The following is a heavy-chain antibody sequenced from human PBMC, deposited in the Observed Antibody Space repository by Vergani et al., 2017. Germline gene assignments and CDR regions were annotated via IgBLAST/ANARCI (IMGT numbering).Heavy chain of an antibody. V-gene: IGHV3-23*01. Sequence: EAQLLESGGGLVQPGGSLRLSCAASGFTFSSYAMSWVRQAPGKGLEWVSAISGSGGSTYYADSVKGRFTISRANSKNTLYLQMNSLRAEDTAVYYCAKDRYYGSGGFNWGQGTLVTVSS. D-gene: IGHD3-10*01. CDR3: AKDRYYGSGGFN. CDR2: ISGSGGST. CDR1: GFTFSSYA. J-gene: IGHJ4*02.